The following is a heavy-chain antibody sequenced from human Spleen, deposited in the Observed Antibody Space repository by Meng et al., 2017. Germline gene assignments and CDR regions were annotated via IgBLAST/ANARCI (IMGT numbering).Heavy chain of an antibody. Sequence: ESCHGIVNPSQTLSPTCTVCGGAISSGGYYWSCIRQHPGKGLEWIGYIYYSGSTYYDPSLKSRVTISVDTSKNQFSLKLSSVTAADTAVYYCAREVRLGEFLSQSNNWFDPWGQGTLVTVSS. CDR1: GGAISSGGYY. J-gene: IGHJ5*02. CDR2: IYYSGST. V-gene: IGHV4-31*03. CDR3: AREVRLGEFLSQSNNWFDP. D-gene: IGHD3-10*01.